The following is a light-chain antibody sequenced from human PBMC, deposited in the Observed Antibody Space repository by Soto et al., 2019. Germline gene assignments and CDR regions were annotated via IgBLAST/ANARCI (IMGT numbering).Light chain of an antibody. Sequence: PMTLSPGAQATPSCRVTRRGYSSYLAWYQQKPGKAPRLLIYGASNRPTGIPDRFSGSRSGTDFTLTISSLEPEDFAVYYCQQYGSAPRTFGQGTKV. J-gene: IGKJ1*01. CDR3: QQYGSAPRT. CDR1: RRGYSSY. CDR2: GAS. V-gene: IGKV3-20*01.